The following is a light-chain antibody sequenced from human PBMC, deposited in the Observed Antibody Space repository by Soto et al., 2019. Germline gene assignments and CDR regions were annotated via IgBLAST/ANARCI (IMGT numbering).Light chain of an antibody. CDR1: SSDVGGYNY. CDR2: EVS. CDR3: SSYTSSSPPLYV. J-gene: IGLJ1*01. V-gene: IGLV2-14*01. Sequence: QSALTQPASVSGSPGQSITISCTGTSSDVGGYNYVSWYQQHPGKAPKLMIYEVSNRPSGVSNRFSGSKSGNTASLTISGLQAEDEADHYCSSYTSSSPPLYVFGTGTKLTVL.